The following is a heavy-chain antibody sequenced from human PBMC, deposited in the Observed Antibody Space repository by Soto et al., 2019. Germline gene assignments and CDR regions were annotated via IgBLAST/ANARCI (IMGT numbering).Heavy chain of an antibody. D-gene: IGHD2-21*01. V-gene: IGHV4-59*11. CDR2: VYYSGAT. CDR3: ARGNDWKSSTFDI. J-gene: IGHJ3*02. CDR1: GGSLTDHY. Sequence: QVQLQESGPGLVKPSETLSLTCTVAGGSLTDHYWNWFRQSQGRGLQWIGYVYYSGATSYNPSLTSRVTMTVDTSKNQFSLELRSVTAADTAVYFCARGNDWKSSTFDIWGQGTMVSVSS.